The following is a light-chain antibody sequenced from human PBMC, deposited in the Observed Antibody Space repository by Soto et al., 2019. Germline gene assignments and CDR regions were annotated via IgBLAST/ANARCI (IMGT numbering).Light chain of an antibody. J-gene: IGLJ1*01. CDR3: NSYTSKSTGV. Sequence: QSVLTQPASVSGSPGQSITISCTGTSRDVGGYNYVSWYQQHPGKVPKLIIYELNNRPSGVSNRFSGSKSGNTASLTISGLQAEDEADYYCNSYTSKSTGVFGTGTKLTVL. CDR2: ELN. V-gene: IGLV2-14*01. CDR1: SRDVGGYNY.